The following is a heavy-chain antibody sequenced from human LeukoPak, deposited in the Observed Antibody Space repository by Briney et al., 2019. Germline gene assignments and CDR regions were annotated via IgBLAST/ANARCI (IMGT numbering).Heavy chain of an antibody. CDR1: GGSISSSSYY. J-gene: IGHJ6*03. CDR3: ASAGGYCSSTSCRTRYYYYYYMDG. CDR2: IYYIGSS. D-gene: IGHD2-2*01. V-gene: IGHV4-39*07. Sequence: PSETLSLTCTVSGGSISSSSYYWGWIRQPPGKGLEWIGRIYYIGSSYHKPSPKSGVTVSVDTSKNKVSLKLSSVTAADTAVYYCASAGGYCSSTSCRTRYYYYYYMDGWGKGTTVTVSS.